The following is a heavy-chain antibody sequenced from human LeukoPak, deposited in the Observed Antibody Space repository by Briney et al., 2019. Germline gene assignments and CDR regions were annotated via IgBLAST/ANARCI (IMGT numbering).Heavy chain of an antibody. CDR1: GGSISSDY. V-gene: IGHV4-59*01. CDR3: ARGVTMVQGYYYYMDV. J-gene: IGHJ6*03. Sequence: TSETLFLTCTVPGGSISSDYWSSIPQPPGKGLERIGYISDTGSTNYNPSLKSRVTMSVDTSKDQFSLKLSSVTAADTAVYSCARGVTMVQGYYYYMDVWGKGTTVTVSS. D-gene: IGHD3-10*01. CDR2: ISDTGST.